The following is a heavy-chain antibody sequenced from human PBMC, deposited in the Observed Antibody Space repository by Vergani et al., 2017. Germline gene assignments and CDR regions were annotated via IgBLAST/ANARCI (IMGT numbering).Heavy chain of an antibody. CDR2: IYHSGST. V-gene: IGHV4-38-2*01. D-gene: IGHD3-9*01. CDR1: GYSISSGYY. J-gene: IGHJ4*02. Sequence: QLQLQESGPGLVKPSEPLSLTCAVSGYSISSGYYWGWIRQPPGKGLEWIGSIYHSGSTYYNPSLKRRVTISVDTSKNQFSLKLSSVTAADTAVYYCARLHYDILTGYYIGFDYWGQGTLVTVSS. CDR3: ARLHYDILTGYYIGFDY.